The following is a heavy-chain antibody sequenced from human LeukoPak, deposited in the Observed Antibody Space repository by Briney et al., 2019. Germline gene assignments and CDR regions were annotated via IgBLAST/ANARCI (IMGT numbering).Heavy chain of an antibody. CDR3: VRDDVVSGTGLGDY. D-gene: IGHD5/OR15-5a*01. Sequence: GGSLRLSCAASGFTFSRYWMHWVRQAPGKGLVWVSHINSDGSSTTYADSVKGRFTISRDNARNTLYLQMNSLRAEDTAVYYCVRDDVVSGTGLGDYWGQGTLVTVSS. J-gene: IGHJ4*02. V-gene: IGHV3-74*01. CDR1: GFTFSRYW. CDR2: INSDGSST.